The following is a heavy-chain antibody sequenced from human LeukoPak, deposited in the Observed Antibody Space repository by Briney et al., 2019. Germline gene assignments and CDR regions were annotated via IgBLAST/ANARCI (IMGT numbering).Heavy chain of an antibody. CDR2: INGRGDST. V-gene: IGHV3-23*01. CDR1: GFSFSTYT. CDR3: AKVGH. J-gene: IGHJ4*02. Sequence: PGGSLRLSCAASGFSFSTYTMNWVRQAPGKGLEWVSAINGRGDSTFYADSVKGQFTISRDNSKNTLYLQMNSLRAEDTAVYYCAKVGHWGQGTLVTVSS.